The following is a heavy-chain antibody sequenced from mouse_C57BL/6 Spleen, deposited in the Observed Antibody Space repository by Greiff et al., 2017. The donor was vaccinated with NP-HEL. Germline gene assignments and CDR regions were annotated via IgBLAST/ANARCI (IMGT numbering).Heavy chain of an antibody. V-gene: IGHV1-62-2*01. J-gene: IGHJ4*01. CDR2: FYPGSGSI. CDR1: GYTFTEYT. CDR3: ARHEGSYYSNYYAMDY. D-gene: IGHD2-5*01. Sequence: VQRVESGAELVKPGASVKLSCKASGYTFTEYTIHWVKQRSGQGLEWIGWFYPGSGSIKYNEKFKDKATLTADKSSSTVYMELSRLTSEDSAVYFCARHEGSYYSNYYAMDYWGQGTSVTVSS.